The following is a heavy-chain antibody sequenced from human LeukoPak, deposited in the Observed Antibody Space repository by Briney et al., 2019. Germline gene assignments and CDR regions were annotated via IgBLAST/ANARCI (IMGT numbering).Heavy chain of an antibody. V-gene: IGHV4-59*01. D-gene: IGHD6-19*01. CDR1: GGSISSYY. J-gene: IGHJ4*02. CDR3: ARAVSGWQYYFDY. Sequence: SETLSLTCTVSGGSISSYYWSWIRQPPGKGLEWIGYIYYSGSTNYNPSLKSRVTISVDTSKNQFSLKLSSVTAADTAVYYCARAVSGWQYYFDYSGQGTLVTVSS. CDR2: IYYSGST.